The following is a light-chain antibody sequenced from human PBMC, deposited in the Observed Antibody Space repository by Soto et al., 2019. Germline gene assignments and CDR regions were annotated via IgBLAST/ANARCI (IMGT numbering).Light chain of an antibody. Sequence: QSVLTQPPSVSGAPGQRVTISCTGSSSNIGADYDVHWYQHLPGKDPKLIIYANTDRPSGVPERFSASRSGTSASLAITGLQAEDEADYYCQSYDRSVSGYVFGIGTKVTVL. CDR3: QSYDRSVSGYV. CDR2: ANT. CDR1: SSNIGADYD. J-gene: IGLJ1*01. V-gene: IGLV1-40*01.